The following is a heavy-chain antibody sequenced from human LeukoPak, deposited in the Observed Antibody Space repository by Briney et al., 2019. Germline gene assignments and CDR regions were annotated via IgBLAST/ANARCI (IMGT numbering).Heavy chain of an antibody. CDR1: GFTFSSYW. D-gene: IGHD2-2*01. V-gene: IGHV3-7*01. J-gene: IGHJ6*02. Sequence: SGGSLRHSCAASGFTFSSYWISWVRQAPGKGLEWVANIKQDGSEKYYVDSVKGRFTTSRDNAKNSLYLQMNSLRPEDTAVYYCAREEAVPAANRHYYYYYGMDVWGQGTTVTVSS. CDR3: AREEAVPAANRHYYYYYGMDV. CDR2: IKQDGSEK.